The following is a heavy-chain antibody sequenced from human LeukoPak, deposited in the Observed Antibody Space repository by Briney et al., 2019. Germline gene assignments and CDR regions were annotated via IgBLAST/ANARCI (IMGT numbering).Heavy chain of an antibody. Sequence: GRSLRLSCAASGFTFSSYGMHWVRQAPGKGLEWVAVIWYDGSNKYYADSVKGRFTISRDNSKNTLYLQMNSLRAEDTAVYYCAKDKDYYFDYWGQGTLVTASS. CDR1: GFTFSSYG. CDR3: AKDKDYYFDY. J-gene: IGHJ4*02. V-gene: IGHV3-33*06. CDR2: IWYDGSNK.